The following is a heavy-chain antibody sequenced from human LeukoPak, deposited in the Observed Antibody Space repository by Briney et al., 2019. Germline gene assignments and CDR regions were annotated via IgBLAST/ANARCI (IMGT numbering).Heavy chain of an antibody. CDR1: GYTFTGYY. CDR3: ARGSYYYYYYMDV. J-gene: IGHJ6*03. V-gene: IGHV1-2*02. CDR2: INPNSGGT. Sequence: ASAKVSCKASGYTFTGYYMHWVRQAPGQGLEWMGWINPNSGGTNYAQKFQGRVTMTRDTSISTAYMELSRLRSDDTAVYYCARGSYYYYYYMDVWGKGTTVTISS.